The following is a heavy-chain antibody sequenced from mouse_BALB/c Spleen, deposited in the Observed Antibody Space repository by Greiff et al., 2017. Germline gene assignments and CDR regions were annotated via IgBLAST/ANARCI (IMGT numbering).Heavy chain of an antibody. V-gene: IGHV3-2*02. J-gene: IGHJ3*01. CDR3: ASYYGKTWFAY. Sequence: VQLKESGPGLVKPSQSLSLTCTVTGYSITSDYAWNWIRQFPGNKLEWMGYISYSGSTSYNPSLKSRISITRDTSKNQFFLQLNSVTTEDTATYYCASYYGKTWFAYWGQGTLVTVSA. CDR1: GYSITSDYA. CDR2: ISYSGST. D-gene: IGHD2-1*01.